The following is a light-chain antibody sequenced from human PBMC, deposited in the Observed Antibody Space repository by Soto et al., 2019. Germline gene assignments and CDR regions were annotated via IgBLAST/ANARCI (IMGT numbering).Light chain of an antibody. CDR1: QSVSSS. CDR2: DAS. V-gene: IGKV3-11*01. Sequence: LVLTQSPATLSLSPGESATLSCRASQSVSSSLAWYQQKPGQAPRLLIYDASHRATGIPARFSGSGSGTDFTLTISSLEPEDFAVYYCQQYNGYSGTFGQGTKLEIK. J-gene: IGKJ2*01. CDR3: QQYNGYSGT.